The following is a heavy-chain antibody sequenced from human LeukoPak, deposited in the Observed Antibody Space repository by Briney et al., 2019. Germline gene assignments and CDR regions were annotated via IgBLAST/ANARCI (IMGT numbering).Heavy chain of an antibody. V-gene: IGHV3-53*01. J-gene: IGHJ4*02. CDR3: AREVVGGVSDY. D-gene: IGHD2-15*01. Sequence: GGSLRLSCAASGFTVSSNYMSWVRQAPGKGLEWVSVIYSGGSTYYADSVKGRFTISRDNSKNTLYLQMNSLRAEDTAVYYCAREVVGGVSDYWGQGTLVTVSS. CDR2: IYSGGST. CDR1: GFTVSSNY.